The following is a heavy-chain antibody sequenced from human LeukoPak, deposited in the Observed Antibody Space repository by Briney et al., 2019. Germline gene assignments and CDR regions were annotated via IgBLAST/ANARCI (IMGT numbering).Heavy chain of an antibody. J-gene: IGHJ4*02. CDR3: AKGSGPVRFSGHVLDY. V-gene: IGHV3-9*01. CDR1: GFTFDDYA. CDR2: LAWNSDNV. Sequence: PGGSLRLSCAASGFTFDDYAMHWVRQAPGKGLEWVSTLAWNSDNVHYADSVKGRFTISRDNARNSLYLQMDSLRPEDTALYFCAKGSGPVRFSGHVLDYWAREPWSPSP. D-gene: IGHD5-12*01.